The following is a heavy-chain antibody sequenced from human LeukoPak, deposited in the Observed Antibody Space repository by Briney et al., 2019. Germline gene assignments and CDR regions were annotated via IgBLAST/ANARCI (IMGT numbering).Heavy chain of an antibody. CDR1: GFTFSSYG. Sequence: TGGSLRLSCAASGFTFSSYGMHWVRQAPGKGLEWVAFIRYDGTNKYYGGSVKGRFTISRDNSKNTLYLQLSSLRAEDTALYYCAKDDSIGWYYFDYWGQGTLVTVSA. D-gene: IGHD6-19*01. CDR2: IRYDGTNK. J-gene: IGHJ4*02. CDR3: AKDDSIGWYYFDY. V-gene: IGHV3-30*02.